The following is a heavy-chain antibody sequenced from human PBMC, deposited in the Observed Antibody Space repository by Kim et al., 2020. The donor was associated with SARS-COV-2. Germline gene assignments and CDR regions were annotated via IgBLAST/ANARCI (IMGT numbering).Heavy chain of an antibody. CDR1: GGSISSYY. D-gene: IGHD5-12*01. J-gene: IGHJ6*02. CDR2: IYYSGST. V-gene: IGHV4-59*01. Sequence: SETLSLTCTVSGGSISSYYWSWIRQPPGKGLEWIGYIYYSGSTNYNPSLKSRVTISVDTSKNQFSLKLSSVTAADTAVYYCARDPGSYSGYDLATYYYYGMDVWGQGTTVTVSS. CDR3: ARDPGSYSGYDLATYYYYGMDV.